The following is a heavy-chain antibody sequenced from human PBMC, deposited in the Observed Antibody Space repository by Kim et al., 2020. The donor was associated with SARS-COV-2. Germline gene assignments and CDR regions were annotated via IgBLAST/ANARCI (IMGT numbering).Heavy chain of an antibody. CDR2: K. CDR3: ARGVTAGVDY. J-gene: IGHJ4*02. D-gene: IGHD2-21*02. V-gene: IGHV1-8*01. Sequence: KGYAKKFGGRVTMTRDTSISTAYMELSSLTSEDTAVYYGARGVTAGVDYWGQGTLVTVSS.